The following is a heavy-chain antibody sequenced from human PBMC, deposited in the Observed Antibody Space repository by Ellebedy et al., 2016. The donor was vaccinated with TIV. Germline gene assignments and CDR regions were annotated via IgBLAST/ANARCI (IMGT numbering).Heavy chain of an antibody. Sequence: SETLSLTXAVYGGSFSGHHLNWIRQPPGKGLEWIGEINHSGSTNYNPSLKSRVTISVDTSSNHFSLKLSSVTAADTAVYYCARQPSLFGVVINWFNPWGQGTLVTVSS. CDR3: ARQPSLFGVVINWFNP. J-gene: IGHJ5*02. V-gene: IGHV4-34*01. CDR2: INHSGST. D-gene: IGHD3-3*01. CDR1: GGSFSGHH.